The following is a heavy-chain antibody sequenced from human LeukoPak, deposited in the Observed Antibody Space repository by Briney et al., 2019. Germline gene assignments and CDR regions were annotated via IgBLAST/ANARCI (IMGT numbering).Heavy chain of an antibody. V-gene: IGHV3-23*01. CDR2: ISGNGGST. J-gene: IGHJ4*02. Sequence: GGSLRLSCAASGFTFSHYYMSWVRQAPGKGLEWVSVISGNGGSTHYADSAKGRFTISRDNSKNTLYLQMNSLRAEDTAVYYCAKESPRFDYWGQGTLVTVSS. CDR1: GFTFSHYY. CDR3: AKESPRFDY.